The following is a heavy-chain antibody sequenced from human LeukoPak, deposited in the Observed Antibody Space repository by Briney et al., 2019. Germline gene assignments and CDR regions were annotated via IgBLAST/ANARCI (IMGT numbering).Heavy chain of an antibody. Sequence: SETLSLTCTVSGYSISSGYYWGWIRQPPGKGLEWIGSIYHSGSTYYNPSLKSRVTISVDTSKNQFSLKLSSVTAADTAVYFCARSAYKYGADALDIWGQGTMVTVSS. V-gene: IGHV4-38-2*02. J-gene: IGHJ3*02. CDR1: GYSISSGYY. D-gene: IGHD5-18*01. CDR3: ARSAYKYGADALDI. CDR2: IYHSGST.